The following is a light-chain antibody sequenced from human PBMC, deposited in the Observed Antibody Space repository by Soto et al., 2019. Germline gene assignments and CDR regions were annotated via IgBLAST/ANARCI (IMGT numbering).Light chain of an antibody. V-gene: IGLV2-14*01. CDR2: EVS. CDR3: SSYTSSSTFF. J-gene: IGLJ1*01. CDR1: SSDVGRYNY. Sequence: QSALTQPASVSGSPGQSITISCTGTSSDVGRYNYVSWYQQHPGKAPKLMIYEVSNRPSGVSNRCSGSKSGNTASLTISGLQAEDETDYYCSSYTSSSTFFCGNGTKLTVL.